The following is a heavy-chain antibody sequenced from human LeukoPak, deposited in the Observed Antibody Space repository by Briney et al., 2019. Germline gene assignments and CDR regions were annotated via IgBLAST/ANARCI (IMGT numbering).Heavy chain of an antibody. J-gene: IGHJ4*02. Sequence: GGSLRLSCAASGFTFSSYGMSWVRQAPGKGLEWVSAISGSGGSTYYADSVKGRFTISRDNSKNTLYLQMNSLRAEDTAVYYCAKDNLWFGELSGTYYFDYWGQGTLVTVSS. CDR2: ISGSGGST. CDR3: AKDNLWFGELSGTYYFDY. D-gene: IGHD3-10*01. V-gene: IGHV3-23*01. CDR1: GFTFSSYG.